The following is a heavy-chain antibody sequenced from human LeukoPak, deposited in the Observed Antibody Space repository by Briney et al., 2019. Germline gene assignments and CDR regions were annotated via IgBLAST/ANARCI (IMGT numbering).Heavy chain of an antibody. CDR1: GDSFTRYW. CDR2: IYPVDSDT. CDR3: ARRQDWFDP. V-gene: IGHV5-51*01. J-gene: IGHJ5*02. Sequence: GESLRISCKRSGDSFTRYWIGWVRQMPRRGLEWMGIIYPVDSDTRYSPSFQGQVTISADKSISTAYLQWSSLKASDTAMYYCARRQDWFDPWGQGTLVTVSS.